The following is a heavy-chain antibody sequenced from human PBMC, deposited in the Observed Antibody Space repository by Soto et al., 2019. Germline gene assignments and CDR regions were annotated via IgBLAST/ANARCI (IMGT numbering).Heavy chain of an antibody. V-gene: IGHV3-23*01. CDR2: ISGGGGTT. D-gene: IGHD2-2*01. CDR3: AKDRGVYCITSTCYSDS. Sequence: EVHLLESGGGLVQPGGSLRLSCAASGFTFNNYAMTWLRQAPGQGLEWVSSISGGGGTTYYVDSVMGRFTISRDNSKNTLFLQMNSLRAEDTAVYYCAKDRGVYCITSTCYSDSWGQGTLVTVSS. CDR1: GFTFNNYA. J-gene: IGHJ4*02.